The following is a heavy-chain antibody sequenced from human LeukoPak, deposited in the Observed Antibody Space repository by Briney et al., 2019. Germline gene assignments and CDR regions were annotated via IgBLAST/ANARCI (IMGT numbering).Heavy chain of an antibody. CDR2: ISGSGGST. J-gene: IGHJ6*02. CDR3: ASSWYHYHYGMDV. V-gene: IGHV3-23*01. CDR1: GFTFSSYV. D-gene: IGHD2-15*01. Sequence: PGGSLRLSCAASGFTFSSYVMTWVRQAPGKGLDWVSSISGSGGSTYYADFVKGRFTISRDNSKNSLYLQMNSLRAEDTAVYYCASSWYHYHYGMDVWGQGTTVTVSS.